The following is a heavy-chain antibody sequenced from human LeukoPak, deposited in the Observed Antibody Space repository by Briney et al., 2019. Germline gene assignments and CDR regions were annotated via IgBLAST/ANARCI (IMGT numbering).Heavy chain of an antibody. CDR1: GFTFSNYA. J-gene: IGHJ4*02. V-gene: IGHV3-23*01. Sequence: GASLRLSCAASGFTFSNYAMNWVRLAPGKGLGLVSAITGYGGNTYYADSVKGRFTISRDNSKNTVFLQMNSLRAEDTAVYYCAKWGDYDVLTGYYVSDYWGQGTLVTVSS. CDR3: AKWGDYDVLTGYYVSDY. D-gene: IGHD3-9*01. CDR2: ITGYGGNT.